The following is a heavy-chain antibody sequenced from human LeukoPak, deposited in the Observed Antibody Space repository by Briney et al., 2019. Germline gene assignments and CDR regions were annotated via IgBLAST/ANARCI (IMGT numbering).Heavy chain of an antibody. CDR3: ARESPRWEPRIRGAWFDP. Sequence: PSETLSLTCTVSGGSISSSSYYWGWIRQPPGKGLEWIGSIYYSGSTYYNPSLKSRVTISVDTSKNQFSLKLSSVTAADTAVYYCARESPRWEPRIRGAWFDPWGQGTLVTVSS. CDR2: IYYSGST. D-gene: IGHD1-26*01. J-gene: IGHJ5*02. V-gene: IGHV4-39*07. CDR1: GGSISSSSYY.